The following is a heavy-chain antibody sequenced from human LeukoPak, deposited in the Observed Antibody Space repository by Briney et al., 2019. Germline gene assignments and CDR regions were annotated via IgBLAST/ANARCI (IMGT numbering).Heavy chain of an antibody. D-gene: IGHD3-10*01. V-gene: IGHV3-30*18. CDR1: GFTFSTYG. CDR2: LGSDGKTT. CDR3: TKEGLGSGSSWLAWFDP. Sequence: GGSLRLSCAASGFTFSTYGTHWVRQAPGKGLEWVAVLGSDGKTTYYADSVKGRFTISRDNSKNTLYLQMNSLRPEDTAVYYCTKEGLGSGSSWLAWFDPWGQGTLVTVSS. J-gene: IGHJ5*02.